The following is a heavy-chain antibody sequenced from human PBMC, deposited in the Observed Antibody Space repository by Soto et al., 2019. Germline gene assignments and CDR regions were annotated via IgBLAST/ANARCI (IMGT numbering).Heavy chain of an antibody. CDR1: GLTFTSYS. V-gene: IGHV3-48*02. CDR2: ISSSSSTI. Sequence: EVQLVESGGGLVQPGGSLGLSCAASGLTFTSYSMNWVRQAPGKGLEWVSFISSSSSTIYYADSVKGRFTISRDNAKNSLYLQMNSLRDEDTAVYYCARDRGYTYGFDFWGQGALVTVSS. J-gene: IGHJ4*02. CDR3: ARDRGYTYGFDF. D-gene: IGHD5-18*01.